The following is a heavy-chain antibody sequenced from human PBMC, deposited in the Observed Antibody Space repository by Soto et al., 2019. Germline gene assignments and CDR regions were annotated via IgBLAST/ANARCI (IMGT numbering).Heavy chain of an antibody. CDR2: ISWNSGSI. CDR3: AKANWGLIDY. Sequence: GGSLRLSCAASGFTFDDYAMHWVRQAPGKGLEWVSGISWNSGSICYADSVKGRFTISRDNAKNSLYLQMNSLRAEDTAVYYWAKANWGLIDYWGQGTLVTVSS. CDR1: GFTFDDYA. V-gene: IGHV3-9*01. J-gene: IGHJ4*02. D-gene: IGHD7-27*01.